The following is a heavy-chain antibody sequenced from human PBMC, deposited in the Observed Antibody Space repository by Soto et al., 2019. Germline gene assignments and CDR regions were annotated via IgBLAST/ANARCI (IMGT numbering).Heavy chain of an antibody. V-gene: IGHV1-69*02. CDR2: IIPILGIA. CDR1: GGTFSSYT. Sequence: QGQLVQSGAEVKKPGSSVKVSCKASGGTFSSYTISWVRQAPGQGLEWMGRIIPILGIANYAQKFQGRVTITADKSTSTAYMELSSLRSEDTAVYYCARGGVGGYCSGGSCRNWFDPWGQGTLVTVSS. CDR3: ARGGVGGYCSGGSCRNWFDP. J-gene: IGHJ5*02. D-gene: IGHD2-15*01.